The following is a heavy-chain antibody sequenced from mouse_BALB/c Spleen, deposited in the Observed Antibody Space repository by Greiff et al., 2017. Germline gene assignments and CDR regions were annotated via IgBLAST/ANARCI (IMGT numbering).Heavy chain of an antibody. D-gene: IGHD3-1*01. CDR3: ARKAVGAQGSAMDY. J-gene: IGHJ4*01. CDR1: GFTFSSFG. CDR2: ISSGSSTN. Sequence: EVHLVESGGGLVQPGGFRKLSCAASGFTFSSFGMHWVRQAPEKGLEWVAYISSGSSTNYYAATVTGRFTISRDNPKNTLFLQMTSLRSEDTAMYYCARKAVGAQGSAMDYWGQGTSVTVSS. V-gene: IGHV5-17*02.